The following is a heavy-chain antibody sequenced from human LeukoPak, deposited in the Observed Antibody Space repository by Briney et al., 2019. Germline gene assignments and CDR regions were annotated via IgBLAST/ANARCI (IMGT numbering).Heavy chain of an antibody. V-gene: IGHV3-74*01. CDR1: GFTLSNYW. J-gene: IGHJ4*02. D-gene: IGHD2-15*01. Sequence: GGSLRLSCAVSGFTLSNYWIHWVRQAPGQGLVWVSLVSSDGATTTYADSVKGRFTISRDNVKSTVYLQMSSLRAEDPAVYYCARAVGGLLDYWGQGTLVTVSS. CDR3: ARAVGGLLDY. CDR2: VSSDGATT.